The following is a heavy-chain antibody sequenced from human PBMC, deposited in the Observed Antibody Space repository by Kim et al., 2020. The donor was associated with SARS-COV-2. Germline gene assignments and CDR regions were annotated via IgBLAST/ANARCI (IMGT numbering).Heavy chain of an antibody. CDR3: ARVLHEGNVVVTAIGAFDI. CDR1: GFTFSSYG. V-gene: IGHV3-33*01. D-gene: IGHD2-21*02. Sequence: GGSLRLSCAASGFTFSSYGMHWVRQAPGKGLEWVAVIWYDGSNKYYADSVKGRFTISRDNSKNTLYLQMNSLRAEDTAVYYCARVLHEGNVVVTAIGAFDIWGQGTMVTVSS. J-gene: IGHJ3*02. CDR2: IWYDGSNK.